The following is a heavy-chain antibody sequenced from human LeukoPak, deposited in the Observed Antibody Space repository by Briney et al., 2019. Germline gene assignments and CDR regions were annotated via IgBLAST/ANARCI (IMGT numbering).Heavy chain of an antibody. CDR2: TTSSGSTN. Sequence: GGSLRLSCAPSGFSFSNYVMNWGRPAPGKGREWISYTTSSGSTNYYADSVKGRFTISRDNAKSSLYLQMHSLRAEDTAVYYCARETLELDAWGQGTLVTVSS. V-gene: IGHV3-48*03. D-gene: IGHD1-1*01. CDR3: ARETLELDA. CDR1: GFSFSNYV. J-gene: IGHJ5*02.